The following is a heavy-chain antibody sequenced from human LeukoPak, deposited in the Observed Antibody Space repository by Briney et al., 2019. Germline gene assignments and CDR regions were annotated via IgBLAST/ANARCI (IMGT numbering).Heavy chain of an antibody. D-gene: IGHD3-16*01. V-gene: IGHV1-18*01. CDR1: GYTFASYG. CDR3: ARDLGGGPPFDY. J-gene: IGHJ4*02. Sequence: GASVKVSCKASGYTFASYGISWVRQAPGQGLEWMEWISAYDGNTNYAQKLQGRVTMTTDASTSIAYMELRSLKSDDTAVYYCARDLGGGPPFDYWGQGTLVTVSS. CDR2: ISAYDGNT.